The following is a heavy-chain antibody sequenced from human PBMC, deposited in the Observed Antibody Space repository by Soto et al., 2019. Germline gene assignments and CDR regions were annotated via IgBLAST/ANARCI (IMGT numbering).Heavy chain of an antibody. J-gene: IGHJ6*02. Sequence: ASVKVSCKASGYTFTDYYMHWVRQAPGQGLEWMGGINPNSGGTNYAQKFQGRVTMTRDTSISTAYMELSRLRSDDTAVYYCARKLELRGSYYYYYGMDVWGQGTTVTVSS. D-gene: IGHD1-7*01. CDR2: INPNSGGT. CDR1: GYTFTDYY. V-gene: IGHV1-2*02. CDR3: ARKLELRGSYYYYYGMDV.